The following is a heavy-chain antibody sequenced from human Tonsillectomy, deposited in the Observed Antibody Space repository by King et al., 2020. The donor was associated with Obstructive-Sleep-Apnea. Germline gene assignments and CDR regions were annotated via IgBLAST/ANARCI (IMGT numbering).Heavy chain of an antibody. J-gene: IGHJ5*02. CDR2: ISPNSGGA. V-gene: IGHV1-2*02. CDR3: ARDKDGALSVWNNCFDP. Sequence: VQLVESGAEVKKPGASVRVSCKALGYTFTGYYIHWVRQAPGQGLEWMGWISPNSGGANYALRFQGRVTMTRDTSISTAYMELSSLRSDDTAVYYCARDKDGALSVWNNCFDPWGQGTLVTVSS. D-gene: IGHD3-16*01. CDR1: GYTFTGYY.